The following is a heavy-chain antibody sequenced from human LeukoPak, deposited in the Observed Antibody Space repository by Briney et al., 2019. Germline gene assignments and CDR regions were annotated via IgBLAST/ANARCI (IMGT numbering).Heavy chain of an antibody. J-gene: IGHJ5*02. D-gene: IGHD3-22*01. CDR2: MNPNSGNT. V-gene: IGHV1-8*01. CDR3: AREGARDSSGYYWFDP. Sequence: ASVKVSCKASGYTFTSYDINWVRQATGQELEWMGWMNPNSGNTGYAQKFQGRVTMTRNTSISTAYMELSSLRSEDTAVYYCAREGARDSSGYYWFDPWGQGTLVTVSS. CDR1: GYTFTSYD.